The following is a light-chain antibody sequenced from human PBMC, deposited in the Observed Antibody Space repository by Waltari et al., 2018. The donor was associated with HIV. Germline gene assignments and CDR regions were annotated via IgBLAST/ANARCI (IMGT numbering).Light chain of an antibody. CDR3: LLYYGGQGYV. CDR1: TGAATSGNY. J-gene: IGLJ1*01. Sequence: QTVVTQEPSLTVSPGGTVTLTCASSTGAATSGNYPNWFQQKPGHAPRALIYSTNKKHSWTPARFSGSLLGGKAALTLSGVQPEDEAEYYWLLYYGGQGYVFGTGTKVTVL. CDR2: STN. V-gene: IGLV7-43*01.